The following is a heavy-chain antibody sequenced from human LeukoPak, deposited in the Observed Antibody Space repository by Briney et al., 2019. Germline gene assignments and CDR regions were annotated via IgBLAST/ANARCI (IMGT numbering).Heavy chain of an antibody. V-gene: IGHV4-59*08. CDR1: GGSISTYY. D-gene: IGHD4-17*01. CDR2: IYYSGST. Sequence: KASETLSLTCTASGGSISTYYWSWIRQPPGKGLEWIGYIYYSGSTYYNPSLKSRVTISVDTSKNQFSLKLSSVTAADTAVYYCARQAQRQTTVTPSRPDGPWGQGTLVTVSS. J-gene: IGHJ5*02. CDR3: ARQAQRQTTVTPSRPDGP.